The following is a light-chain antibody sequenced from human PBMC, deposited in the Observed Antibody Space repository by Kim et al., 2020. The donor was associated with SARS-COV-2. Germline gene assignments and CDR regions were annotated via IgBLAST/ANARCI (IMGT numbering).Light chain of an antibody. Sequence: LSPGEAATLSCWASQSVRSYLAWYQQKPGQAPRLLIYDASKRATGIPARFSGSGSGTDFTLTISSLEPEDFAVYYCQQRSNWPLTFGGGTKVDIK. CDR2: DAS. J-gene: IGKJ4*01. CDR1: QSVRSY. V-gene: IGKV3-11*01. CDR3: QQRSNWPLT.